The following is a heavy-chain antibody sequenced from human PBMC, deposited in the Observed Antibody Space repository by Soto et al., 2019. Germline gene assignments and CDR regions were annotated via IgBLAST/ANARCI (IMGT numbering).Heavy chain of an antibody. CDR3: AREVRWDIAAALPDP. CDR2: IISSSSYI. CDR1: GFTFSSYS. D-gene: IGHD6-13*01. Sequence: GGSLRLSCAASGFTFSSYSMNWVRQAPGKGLKWVSSIISSSSYIYYADSVKGRFTISRDNAKNSLYLQMNSLRAEDTAVYYCAREVRWDIAAALPDPWGKGTLVTVSS. J-gene: IGHJ5*02. V-gene: IGHV3-21*01.